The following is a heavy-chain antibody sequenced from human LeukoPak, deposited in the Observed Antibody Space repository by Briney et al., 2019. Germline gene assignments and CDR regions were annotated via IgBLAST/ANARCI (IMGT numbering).Heavy chain of an antibody. J-gene: IGHJ4*02. Sequence: ASVKVSCKASGYTFTSYDINWVRQATGQGLEWMGWMNPNSGNTGYAQKFQGRVTMTRNTSISTAYMELSSLRSEDTAVYYCARGSDTWGPFDYWGQGTLVTVSS. D-gene: IGHD3-16*01. V-gene: IGHV1-8*01. CDR2: MNPNSGNT. CDR3: ARGSDTWGPFDY. CDR1: GYTFTSYD.